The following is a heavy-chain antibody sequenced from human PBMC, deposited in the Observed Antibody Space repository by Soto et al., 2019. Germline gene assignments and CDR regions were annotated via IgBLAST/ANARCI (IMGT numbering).Heavy chain of an antibody. CDR1: DVSISSGSYY. Sequence: PSETLSLTCTVSDVSISSGSYYWSWIRQHPGKGLEWIGYIYYSGSTYYNPSLKSRVTISVDTSKNQFSLKLSSVTAADTAVYYCARVLTGTTRFDPWGQGTLVTVSS. CDR3: ARVLTGTTRFDP. D-gene: IGHD1-7*01. V-gene: IGHV4-31*03. J-gene: IGHJ5*02. CDR2: IYYSGST.